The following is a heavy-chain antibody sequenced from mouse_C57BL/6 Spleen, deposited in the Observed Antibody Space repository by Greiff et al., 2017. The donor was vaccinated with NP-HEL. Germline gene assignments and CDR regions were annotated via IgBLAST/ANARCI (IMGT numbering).Heavy chain of an antibody. CDR2: ISSGGSYT. J-gene: IGHJ2*01. Sequence: EVKLVESGGDLVKPGGSLKLSCAASGFTFSSYGMSWVRQTPDKRLEWVATISSGGSYTYYPDSVKGRFTISRDNAKNTLYLQMSSLKSEDTAMYYCARQKTYYSNSYFDYWGQGTTLTVSS. V-gene: IGHV5-6*01. CDR3: ARQKTYYSNSYFDY. D-gene: IGHD2-5*01. CDR1: GFTFSSYG.